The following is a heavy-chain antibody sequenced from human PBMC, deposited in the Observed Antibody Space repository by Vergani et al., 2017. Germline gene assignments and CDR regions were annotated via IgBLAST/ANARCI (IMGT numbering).Heavy chain of an antibody. D-gene: IGHD3-10*01. J-gene: IGHJ3*02. CDR2: INSDGSST. CDR3: ARVRSRVRGATDAFDI. CDR1: GLTFSSYW. V-gene: IGHV3-74*01. Sequence: EVQLVESGGGFVQPGGSLRLSCAASGLTFSSYWMHWVRQAPGKGLVWVSRINSDGSSTSYADSVKGRFTISRDNAKNTLYLQMNSLRADDTAVYYCARVRSRVRGATDAFDIWGQGTMVTVSS.